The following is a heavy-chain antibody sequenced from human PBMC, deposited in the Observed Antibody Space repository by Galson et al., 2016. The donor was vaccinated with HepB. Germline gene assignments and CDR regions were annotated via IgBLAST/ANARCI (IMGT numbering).Heavy chain of an antibody. V-gene: IGHV2-70*04. J-gene: IGHJ4*02. CDR2: LDWDDEK. CDR3: AQNSNWGDSFAY. D-gene: IGHD7-27*01. Sequence: PALVKPTQTLTLTCTFSGFSLNTGGKRVSWIRQPPGKALEWLARLDWDDEKFYSTSLKTRLTISKDTSKNQVVLTMTHMDPVDTATYYCAQNSNWGDSFAYWGQGTLVTVSS. CDR1: GFSLNTGGKR.